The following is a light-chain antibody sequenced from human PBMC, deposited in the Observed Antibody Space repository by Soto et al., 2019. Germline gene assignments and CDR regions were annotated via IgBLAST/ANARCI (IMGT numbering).Light chain of an antibody. J-gene: IGKJ2*01. CDR3: MEALQTPWT. CDR2: LGS. Sequence: DIVMTQSPLSLPVTPGEPASISCRSSQSLLYSNGYNYLDWYLQKPGQSPQLLIYLGSNRASGVPDRFSGSGSGTDFTLKISRVAAEDVGVYYCMEALQTPWTFGQVTKLEIK. V-gene: IGKV2-28*01. CDR1: QSLLYSNGYNY.